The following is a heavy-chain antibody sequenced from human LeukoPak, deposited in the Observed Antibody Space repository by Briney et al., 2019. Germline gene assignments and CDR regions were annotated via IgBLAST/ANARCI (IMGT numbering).Heavy chain of an antibody. Sequence: GGSLRLSCAASGFTFDDYGMHWVRQAPGKGLEWVAVIWYDGSNKYYADSVKGRFTISRDNSKNTLYLQMNSLRAEDMAVYYCARAKYCSSTSCYSAYFDYWGQGTLVTVSS. V-gene: IGHV3-33*08. CDR1: GFTFDDYG. D-gene: IGHD2-2*01. J-gene: IGHJ4*02. CDR3: ARAKYCSSTSCYSAYFDY. CDR2: IWYDGSNK.